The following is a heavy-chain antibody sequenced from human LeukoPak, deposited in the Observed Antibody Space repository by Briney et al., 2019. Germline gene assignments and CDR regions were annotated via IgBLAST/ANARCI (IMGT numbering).Heavy chain of an antibody. CDR1: GGSFSGYY. D-gene: IGHD2-15*01. CDR3: ARGAGRGLLKNIDY. Sequence: SETLSLTCAVYGGSFSGYYWGWIRQPPGKGLEWIGEINHSGSTNYNPSLKRRVTISVDTSKNQFSPKLSSVTAADTAVYYCARGAGRGLLKNIDYWGQGTLVTVSS. CDR2: INHSGST. J-gene: IGHJ4*02. V-gene: IGHV4-34*01.